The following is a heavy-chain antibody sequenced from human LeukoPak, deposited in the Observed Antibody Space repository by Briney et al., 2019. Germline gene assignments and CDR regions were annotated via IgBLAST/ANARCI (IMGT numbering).Heavy chain of an antibody. CDR2: ISAYNGKT. J-gene: IGHJ4*02. CDR1: GYPFISFG. Sequence: ASVKVSCKAAGYPFISFGISWVRQAPGQGLEWTGWISAYNGKTEFAQRFQDRVTMTTDTSTTTAYMELRSLRSDDTAMYYCARDHEDVYGSGSYKLWGQGTRVTVSS. D-gene: IGHD3-10*01. CDR3: ARDHEDVYGSGSYKL. V-gene: IGHV1-18*01.